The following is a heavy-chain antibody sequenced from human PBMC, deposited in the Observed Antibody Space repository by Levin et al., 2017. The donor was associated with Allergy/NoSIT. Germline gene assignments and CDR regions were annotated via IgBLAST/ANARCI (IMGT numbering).Heavy chain of an antibody. Sequence: SCVASGFHFSGYSMHWVRQAPGKGLEWVAAMSHDGRDKYYADSVTGRFTISRDNSKNTLDLQLNSLRVEDTAVYHCARVGYGYSNGQGLDYWGQGTLVTVSS. V-gene: IGHV3-30*03. CDR2: MSHDGRDK. CDR1: GFHFSGYS. J-gene: IGHJ4*02. D-gene: IGHD5-18*01. CDR3: ARVGYGYSNGQGLDY.